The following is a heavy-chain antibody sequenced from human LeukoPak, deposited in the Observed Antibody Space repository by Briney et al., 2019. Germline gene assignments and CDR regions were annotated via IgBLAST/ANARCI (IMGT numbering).Heavy chain of an antibody. J-gene: IGHJ4*02. D-gene: IGHD3-22*01. CDR3: ATGDRYYYDSSGYYNFDY. CDR1: GGSISSGGYY. CDR2: IYYSGST. V-gene: IGHV4-31*03. Sequence: PSQTLSLTCTVSGGSISSGGYYWSWIRQHPGKGLEWIGYIYYSGSTNYNPSLKSRVTISVDTSKNQFSLKLSSVTAADTAVYYCATGDRYYYDSSGYYNFDYWGQGTLATVSS.